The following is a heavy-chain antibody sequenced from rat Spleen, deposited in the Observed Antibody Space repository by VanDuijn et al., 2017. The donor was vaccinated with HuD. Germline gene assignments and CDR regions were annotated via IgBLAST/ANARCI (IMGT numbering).Heavy chain of an antibody. CDR1: GFTFSNFY. J-gene: IGHJ3*01. D-gene: IGHD4-1*01. CDR2: ISTGGNST. V-gene: IGHV5-27*01. CDR3: TTYGGLRNWFAY. Sequence: EVQLVESGGDLVQPGRSLKLSCAASGFTFSNFYMAWVRQAPTKGLEWVAYISTGGNSTYYRDSVKGRFTVSRDDAKSTLHLQMDSLRSEDTATYYCTTYGGLRNWFAYWGQGTLVTVSS.